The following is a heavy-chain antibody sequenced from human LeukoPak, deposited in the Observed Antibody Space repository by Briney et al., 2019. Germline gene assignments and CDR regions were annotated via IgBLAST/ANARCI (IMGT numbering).Heavy chain of an antibody. CDR3: ARAEYDYGDPGEVLLDY. D-gene: IGHD4-17*01. Sequence: PGGSLRLSCAASGFTFSSYSTNWVRQAPGKGLEWVSSISSSSSYIYYADSVKGRFAISRDNAKNSLYLQMNSLRAEDTAVYYCARAEYDYGDPGEVLLDYWGEGTLVTVSS. CDR1: GFTFSSYS. J-gene: IGHJ4*02. CDR2: ISSSSSYI. V-gene: IGHV3-21*01.